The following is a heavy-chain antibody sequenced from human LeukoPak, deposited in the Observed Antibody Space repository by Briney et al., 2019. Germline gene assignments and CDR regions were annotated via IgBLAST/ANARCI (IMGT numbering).Heavy chain of an antibody. D-gene: IGHD1-26*01. J-gene: IGHJ5*02. CDR1: GGSISSYY. Sequence: SETLSLTCTVSGGSISSYYWSWIRQPPGKGLEWIGYIYYSGSTSYNPSLKSRVTISVDTSKNQFSLKLSSVTAADTAVYYCAREKVGATFNWFDPWGQGTLVTVSS. CDR2: IYYSGST. V-gene: IGHV4-59*01. CDR3: AREKVGATFNWFDP.